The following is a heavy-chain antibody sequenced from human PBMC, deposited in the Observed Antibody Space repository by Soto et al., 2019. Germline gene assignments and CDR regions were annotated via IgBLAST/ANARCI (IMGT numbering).Heavy chain of an antibody. V-gene: IGHV1-2*04. CDR3: ARWCRDCSSTSCYDAFDI. Sequence: ASVKVSCKASGYTFTGYYMHWVRQAPGQGLEWMGWINPNSGGTNYAQKFQGWVTMTRDTSISTAYMELSRLRSDDTAVYDCARWCRDCSSTSCYDAFDIWGQGTMVTVSS. J-gene: IGHJ3*02. CDR1: GYTFTGYY. D-gene: IGHD2-2*01. CDR2: INPNSGGT.